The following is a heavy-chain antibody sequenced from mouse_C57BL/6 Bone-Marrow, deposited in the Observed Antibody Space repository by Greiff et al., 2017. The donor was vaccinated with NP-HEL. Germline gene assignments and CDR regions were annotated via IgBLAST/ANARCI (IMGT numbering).Heavy chain of an antibody. CDR1: GFTFSDYY. Sequence: DVMLVESGGGLVQPGGSLKLSCAASGFTFSDYYMYWVRQTPEKRLEWVAYISNGGGSTYYPDNVKGRFTISRDNAKNTLYLQMSRLKSEDTAMYYCARPPYYYGSSFWYFDVWGTGTTVTVSS. CDR2: ISNGGGST. D-gene: IGHD1-1*01. J-gene: IGHJ1*03. V-gene: IGHV5-12*01. CDR3: ARPPYYYGSSFWYFDV.